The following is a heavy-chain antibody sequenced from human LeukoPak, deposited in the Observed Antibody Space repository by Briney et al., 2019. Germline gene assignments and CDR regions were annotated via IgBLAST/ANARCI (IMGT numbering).Heavy chain of an antibody. CDR3: ARLYSYGFPNFDY. CDR1: VYSLSSGYY. D-gene: IGHD5-18*01. V-gene: IGHV4-38-2*02. CDR2: FYHSGST. Sequence: LGTLSLTRTVSVYSLSSGYYWGWIRQPQGKGLGWIGSFYHSGSTYYNPSLKSRVTISVDPSKNHFSLKLSSVTAADTAMYYCARLYSYGFPNFDYWGQGTLVTVSS. J-gene: IGHJ4*02.